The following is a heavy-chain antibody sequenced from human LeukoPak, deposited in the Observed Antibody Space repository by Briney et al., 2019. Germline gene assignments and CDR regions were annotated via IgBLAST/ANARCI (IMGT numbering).Heavy chain of an antibody. D-gene: IGHD6-6*01. CDR1: GGSISSYY. V-gene: IGHV4-59*08. J-gene: IGHJ4*02. CDR2: IYYSGST. Sequence: SETLSLTCTVSGGSISSYYWSWIRQPPGKGLEWIGYIYYSGSTNYNPSLKSRVTISVDTSKNQFSLKLSFVTAADTAVYYCAGSRGYSSSSYFDYWGQGTLVTVSS. CDR3: AGSRGYSSSSYFDY.